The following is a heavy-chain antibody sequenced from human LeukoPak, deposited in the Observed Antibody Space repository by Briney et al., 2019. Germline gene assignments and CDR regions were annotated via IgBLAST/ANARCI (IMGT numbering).Heavy chain of an antibody. V-gene: IGHV5-51*01. CDR3: ARQEYCSGGSCYTWFDP. D-gene: IGHD2-15*01. CDR1: GYSINNYW. CDR2: IYPADSDI. Sequence: GESLKISCKGSGYSINNYWIGWVRQMPGKCLEWMGIIYPADSDIRYSPSFQGQVTISADKSISTAYLQWSSLKASDTAMYYCARQEYCSGGSCYTWFDPWGQGTLVTVSS. J-gene: IGHJ5*02.